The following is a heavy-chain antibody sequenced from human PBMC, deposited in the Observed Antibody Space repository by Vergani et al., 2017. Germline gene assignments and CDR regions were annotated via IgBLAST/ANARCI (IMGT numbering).Heavy chain of an antibody. CDR3: AKGCKALLWFGESSGPYYYCGMDV. CDR1: GFTFSSYA. Sequence: EVQLLESGGGLVQPGGSLRLSCAASGFTFSSYAMSWVRQVPGKGLEWVSAISGSGGSTYYADSVKGRFTISRDNSKNTLYLQMNSLRAEDTAVYYCAKGCKALLWFGESSGPYYYCGMDVWGQGTTVTVSS. CDR2: ISGSGGST. D-gene: IGHD3-10*01. V-gene: IGHV3-23*01. J-gene: IGHJ6*02.